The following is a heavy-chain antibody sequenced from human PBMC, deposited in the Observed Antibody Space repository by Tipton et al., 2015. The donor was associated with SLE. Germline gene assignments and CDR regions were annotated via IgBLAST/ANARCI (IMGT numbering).Heavy chain of an antibody. J-gene: IGHJ4*02. D-gene: IGHD6-6*01. V-gene: IGHV4-39*07. CDR2: IYYSGST. CDR3: ARGLSSIAAPAGY. Sequence: LRLSCTVSGGSISSSSYYWGWIRQPPGKGLEWIGSIYYSGSTYYNPSLKSRVTISVDTSKNQFSLKLSSVTPADTAVYYCARGLSSIAAPAGYWGQGTLVTVSS. CDR1: GGSISSSSYY.